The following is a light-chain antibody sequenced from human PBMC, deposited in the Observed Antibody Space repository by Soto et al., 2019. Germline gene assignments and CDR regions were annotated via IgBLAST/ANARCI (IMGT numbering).Light chain of an antibody. CDR2: DAS. CDR1: QSVSSY. CDR3: QQRSNWPPIT. V-gene: IGKV3-11*01. Sequence: EIVLTQSPSTLSLSPGERATLSCRASQSVSSYLAWYQQKPGQAPTLLLYDASNRATGIPARFSGSGSGTDFSLTISSLEHEDFAVYYCQQRSNWPPITFGQGTRLEIK. J-gene: IGKJ5*01.